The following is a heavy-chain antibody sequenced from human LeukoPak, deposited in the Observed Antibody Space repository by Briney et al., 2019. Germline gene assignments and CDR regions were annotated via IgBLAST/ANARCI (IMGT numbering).Heavy chain of an antibody. CDR2: MKQDGSEK. Sequence: GGSLRLSCAASGFSFSTYWMTWVRQAPGKGLEWVANMKQDGSEKYYVDSVKGRFTISRDNAKNSLYLEMNSLRAGDTAVYYCARVRKYSGYYSWYFDLWGRGTLVTVSS. CDR1: GFSFSTYW. J-gene: IGHJ2*01. V-gene: IGHV3-7*01. CDR3: ARVRKYSGYYSWYFDL. D-gene: IGHD5-12*01.